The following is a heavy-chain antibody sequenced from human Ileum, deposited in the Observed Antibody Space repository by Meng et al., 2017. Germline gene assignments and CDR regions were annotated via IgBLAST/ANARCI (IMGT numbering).Heavy chain of an antibody. Sequence: VQLQESGPGLVKSSQTLSLTCTVSGGSISSGDYYWSWIRQPPGKGLEWIGCIFDTGPPSYSPPLRSRLSISMDTSKNQFSLRLTSVSAADTAVYYCAASLDGNRFDPWGQGTLVTVSS. CDR3: AASLDGNRFDP. V-gene: IGHV4-30-4*01. CDR2: IFDTGPP. D-gene: IGHD1-26*01. CDR1: GGSISSGDYY. J-gene: IGHJ5*02.